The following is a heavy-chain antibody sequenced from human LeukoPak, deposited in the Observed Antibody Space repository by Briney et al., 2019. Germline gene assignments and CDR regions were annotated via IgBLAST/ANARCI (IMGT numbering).Heavy chain of an antibody. CDR3: ARDKGSRKGSGSPTNMDV. CDR1: GYTFTSYG. D-gene: IGHD3-10*01. Sequence: ASVKVSCKASGYTFTSYGISWVRQAPGQGLEWMGWISAYNGNTNYAQKLQGRVTMTTDTSTSTAYMELRSLRSDDTAVYYCARDKGSRKGSGSPTNMDVWGKGTTVTVSS. J-gene: IGHJ6*03. CDR2: ISAYNGNT. V-gene: IGHV1-18*01.